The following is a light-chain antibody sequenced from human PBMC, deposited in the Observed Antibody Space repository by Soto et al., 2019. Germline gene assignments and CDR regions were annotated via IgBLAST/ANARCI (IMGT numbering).Light chain of an antibody. CDR1: QSLSGW. J-gene: IGKJ2*01. Sequence: DIQMTQSPSTLSASVGDRVTITCRASQSLSGWLAWYQQKPGKAPKLLIYDVSSLGSGVPSRFSGSGSGTEFTLTITSLQPDDFATYYCQEYNGASYTFGQGTQLQIK. CDR3: QEYNGASYT. CDR2: DVS. V-gene: IGKV1-5*01.